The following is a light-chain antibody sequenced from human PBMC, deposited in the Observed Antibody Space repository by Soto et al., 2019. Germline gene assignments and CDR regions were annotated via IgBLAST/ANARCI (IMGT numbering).Light chain of an antibody. J-gene: IGKJ1*01. CDR3: QQYGGSVRT. Sequence: IVLTQSPGTLSLSPGERATLSCRASQSVTTQLAWYQQKPGQAPRLIIHGASSRATGFPDRRTGSGSGTEFTRPVSILEAEDFAVYYCQQYGGSVRTFGQGTKGQIK. V-gene: IGKV3-20*01. CDR1: QSVTTQ. CDR2: GAS.